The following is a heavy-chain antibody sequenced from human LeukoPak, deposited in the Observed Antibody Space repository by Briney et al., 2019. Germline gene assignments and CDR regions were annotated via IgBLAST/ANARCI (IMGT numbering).Heavy chain of an antibody. D-gene: IGHD5-24*01. CDR2: ISSSGSTI. Sequence: GGSLRLSCAASGFTFSSYEMNWVRQAPGKGLEWVSYISSSGSTIYYADSVKGRFTISRDNAKNSLYLQMNSLRAEDTAVYYCAKDPADGYNRIFDYWGQGTLVTVSS. CDR3: AKDPADGYNRIFDY. CDR1: GFTFSSYE. J-gene: IGHJ4*02. V-gene: IGHV3-48*03.